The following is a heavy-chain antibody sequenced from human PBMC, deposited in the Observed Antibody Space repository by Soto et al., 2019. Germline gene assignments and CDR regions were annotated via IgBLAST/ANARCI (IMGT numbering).Heavy chain of an antibody. Sequence: XGILSLTCTVSGACISGYFWNWIGQPPGKGLEWIGYMSYTGNTNYNPSLTSRVSISVDTSKNQFSLNLNSVTAADTPVYYCARDDTTIVPLAQWGQGTLVTVSS. J-gene: IGHJ4*02. CDR2: MSYTGNT. CDR3: ARDDTTIVPLAQ. CDR1: GACISGYF. V-gene: IGHV4-59*01. D-gene: IGHD3-10*01.